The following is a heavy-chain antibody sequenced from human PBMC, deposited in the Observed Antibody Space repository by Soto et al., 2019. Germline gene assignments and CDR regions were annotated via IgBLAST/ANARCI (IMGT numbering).Heavy chain of an antibody. D-gene: IGHD4-17*01. Sequence: QVQLVQSGAEVKKPGSSVKVSCKASGYTFTSYGISWVRQAPGQGLEWMGWISAYNGNTNYAQKLQGRVTMTTDTSTSTAYMELRSLRSDDTAVYYCARDPLRYGDYVYYPFDYWGQGTLVTVSS. CDR2: ISAYNGNT. V-gene: IGHV1-18*01. J-gene: IGHJ4*02. CDR1: GYTFTSYG. CDR3: ARDPLRYGDYVYYPFDY.